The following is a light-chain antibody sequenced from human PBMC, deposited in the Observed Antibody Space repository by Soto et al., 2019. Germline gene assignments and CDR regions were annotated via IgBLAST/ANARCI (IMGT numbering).Light chain of an antibody. CDR1: QDISNY. J-gene: IGKJ1*01. CDR2: DPS. V-gene: IGKV1-33*01. Sequence: DIQMTQSPSSLSASVGDRVTITCQASQDISNYLNWYQQKPGKAPKLLIYDPSNLETGVPSRFSGSGSGTDFTFTISSLQPEDIATYYCQQYDNLPRWTFGQGTKVEIK. CDR3: QQYDNLPRWT.